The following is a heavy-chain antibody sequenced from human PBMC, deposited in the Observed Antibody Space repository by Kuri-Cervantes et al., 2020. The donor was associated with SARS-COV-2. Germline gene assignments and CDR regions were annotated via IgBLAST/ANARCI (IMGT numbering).Heavy chain of an antibody. CDR3: AREGGRERLDDAFDI. J-gene: IGHJ3*02. CDR1: GGSISSSNW. CDR2: MYHSGRT. V-gene: IGHV4-4*02. D-gene: IGHD1-1*01. Sequence: GSLRLSCAVSGGSISSSNWWSWVRQSTDKGLEWIGEMYHSGRTSYNPSLKSRVTISVDTSKNQFSLKLSSVTAADTAVYYCAREGGRERLDDAFDIWGQGTMVTVSS.